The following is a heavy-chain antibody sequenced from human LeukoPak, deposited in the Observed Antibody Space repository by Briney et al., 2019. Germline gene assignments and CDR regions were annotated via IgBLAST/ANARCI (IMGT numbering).Heavy chain of an antibody. CDR3: VRHDSSGYYFVY. D-gene: IGHD3-22*01. Sequence: GGSLRLSCVGSGFTINSNSMSWVRQAPGKGLEWVSVIYSGGGTYYADSVKGRFTISRDNSKNTLYLQMNSLRAEDTAVYFCVRHDSSGYYFVYWGQGTLVTVSS. CDR1: GFTINSNS. CDR2: IYSGGGT. J-gene: IGHJ4*02. V-gene: IGHV3-53*01.